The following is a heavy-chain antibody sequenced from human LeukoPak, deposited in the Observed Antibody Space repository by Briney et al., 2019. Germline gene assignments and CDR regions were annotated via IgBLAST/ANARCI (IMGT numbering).Heavy chain of an antibody. CDR2: LNPNTGHA. J-gene: IGHJ4*02. D-gene: IGHD5-24*01. Sequence: ASVKVSCKVVAYDFTGYHIHWVRQAPGQGPEWMGRLNPNTGHAVYASKLQGRVTITRDTSSSTAYMEVTRLTSDDTALYYCAKDRDGADRIILWGQGTLVTVSS. CDR3: AKDRDGADRIIL. CDR1: AYDFTGYH. V-gene: IGHV1-2*06.